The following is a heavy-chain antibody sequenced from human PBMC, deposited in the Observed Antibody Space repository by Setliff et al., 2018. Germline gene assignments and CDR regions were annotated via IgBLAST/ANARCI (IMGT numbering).Heavy chain of an antibody. V-gene: IGHV4-34*01. J-gene: IGHJ4*02. CDR3: ARGGVQRWLQSHYFDY. D-gene: IGHD5-12*01. CDR2: INHSGST. CDR1: GGSFSGYY. Sequence: KTSETLSLTCAVYGGSFSGYYWSWIRQPPGKGLEWIGEINHSGSTNYNPSLKSRVTISVDTSKNQFSLKLSSVTAADTAVYYCARGGVQRWLQSHYFDYWGQGTLVTVSS.